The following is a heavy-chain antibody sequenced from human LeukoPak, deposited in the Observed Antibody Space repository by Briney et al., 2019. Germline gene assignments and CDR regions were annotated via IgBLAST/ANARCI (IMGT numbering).Heavy chain of an antibody. Sequence: SGGSLRLTCAASGFTFSSYAMSWVRQAPGKGLEWVSAISGSGGSTYYADSVKGRFTISRDNSKHTLYLQMNSLRAEDAAVYYCAKDPYYYDSSGYYPFDYWGQGTLVTVSS. J-gene: IGHJ4*02. D-gene: IGHD3-22*01. CDR2: ISGSGGST. V-gene: IGHV3-23*01. CDR3: AKDPYYYDSSGYYPFDY. CDR1: GFTFSSYA.